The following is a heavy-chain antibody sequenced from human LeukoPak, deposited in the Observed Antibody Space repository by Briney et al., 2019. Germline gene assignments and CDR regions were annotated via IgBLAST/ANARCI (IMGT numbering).Heavy chain of an antibody. J-gene: IGHJ4*02. CDR2: ISGSGSST. CDR3: AKDLSIAAWGNFDY. CDR1: GFTFSSYA. Sequence: QSGGSLRLSCAASGFTFSSYAMSWVRQAPGKGLEWVSAISGSGSSTYYADSVKGRFTISRDNSKNTLYLQMNSLRAEDTAVYYCAKDLSIAAWGNFDYWGQGTLVTVSS. D-gene: IGHD6-6*01. V-gene: IGHV3-23*01.